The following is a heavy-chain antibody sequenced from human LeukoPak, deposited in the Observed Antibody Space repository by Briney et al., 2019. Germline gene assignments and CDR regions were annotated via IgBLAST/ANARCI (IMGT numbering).Heavy chain of an antibody. CDR3: ARSRRPYGDYVDYFDY. J-gene: IGHJ4*02. CDR1: GGSISSGGYY. CDR2: IYYSGST. D-gene: IGHD4-17*01. Sequence: SETLSLTCTVSGGSISSGGYYWSWIRQHPGKGLEWIGYIYYSGSTYYNPSLKSRVTISVDTSKNQFSLELSSVTAADTAVYYCARSRRPYGDYVDYFDYWGQGTLVTVSS. V-gene: IGHV4-31*03.